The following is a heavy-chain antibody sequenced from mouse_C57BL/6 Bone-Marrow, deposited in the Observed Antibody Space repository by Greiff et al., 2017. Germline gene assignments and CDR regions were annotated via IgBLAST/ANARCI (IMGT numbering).Heavy chain of an antibody. J-gene: IGHJ3*01. CDR2: ISYDGSN. CDR1: GYSITSGYY. V-gene: IGHV3-6*01. Sequence: DVQLQESGPGLVKPSQSLSLTCSVTGYSITSGYYWNWIRQFPGNQLEWMGYISYDGSNNYNPSLKNRISITRDTSKNQFLLKLNSVTTEDTATYSCARSRAYWGQGTLVTVSA. CDR3: ARSRAY.